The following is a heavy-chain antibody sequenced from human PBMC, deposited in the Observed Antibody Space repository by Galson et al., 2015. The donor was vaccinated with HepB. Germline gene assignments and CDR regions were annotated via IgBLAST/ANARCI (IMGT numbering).Heavy chain of an antibody. J-gene: IGHJ4*02. CDR2: IKQRGSER. D-gene: IGHD3-22*01. Sequence: SLRLSCAASGITLSNYWMSWVRQAPGKGLEWVANIKQRGSERYYVDSVKGRFIISRDNAEHSLYLQMYSLRAEDTAVYYCAREPFAYDSSGYFVEWGQGTLVIVSS. V-gene: IGHV3-7*01. CDR1: GITLSNYW. CDR3: AREPFAYDSSGYFVE.